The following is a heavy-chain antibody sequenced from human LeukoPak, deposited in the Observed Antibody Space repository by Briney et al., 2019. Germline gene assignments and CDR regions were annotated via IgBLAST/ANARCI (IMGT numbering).Heavy chain of an antibody. CDR3: ARGRYVTTRGGAAAGFLDY. CDR2: INHGEST. V-gene: IGHV4-34*01. J-gene: IGHJ4*02. Sequence: SETLSLTCAVSGGSFSGQYWNWIRQPPGKGLEWIGEINHGESTSYNPSLKSRVTLSVDTSQNQFSLRLSSVTAADTAVYYCARGRYVTTRGGAAAGFLDYWGQGTLVTVST. D-gene: IGHD6-13*01. CDR1: GGSFSGQY.